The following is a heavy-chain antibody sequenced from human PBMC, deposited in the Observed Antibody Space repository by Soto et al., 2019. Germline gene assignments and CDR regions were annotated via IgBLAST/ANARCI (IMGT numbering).Heavy chain of an antibody. Sequence: QVQLAQSGAEVKKPGASVKVSCQASGYTFTKHYMHWVRQAPGQGLEWMGVINPGNASPRYAQKFQGRVTVTSDTSTSTVCMELTSLTSDDTAVYYCARGSSSDSGGTGVLNVWGQGTMVTVSS. V-gene: IGHV1-46*01. CDR3: ARGSSSDSGGTGVLNV. CDR1: GYTFTKHY. D-gene: IGHD3-10*01. J-gene: IGHJ3*01. CDR2: INPGNASP.